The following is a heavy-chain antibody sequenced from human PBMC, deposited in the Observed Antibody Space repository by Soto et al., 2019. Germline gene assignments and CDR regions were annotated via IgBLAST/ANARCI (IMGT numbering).Heavy chain of an antibody. J-gene: IGHJ5*02. D-gene: IGHD3-3*01. CDR3: ARRFGVVIPRLDP. CDR1: GNTLIESS. V-gene: IGHV1-24*01. Sequence: GASVKVSCKVSGNTLIESSMHWVRQAPGKGLEWMGGYDPEDGETIYAQKFQGRVTMTEDTSTDTAYMELRSLRSEGTAVYYCARRFGVVIPRLDPWGQGTLVTVSS. CDR2: YDPEDGET.